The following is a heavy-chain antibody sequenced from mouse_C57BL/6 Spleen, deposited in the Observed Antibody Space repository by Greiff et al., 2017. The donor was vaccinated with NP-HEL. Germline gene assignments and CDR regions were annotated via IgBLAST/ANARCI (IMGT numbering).Heavy chain of an antibody. CDR1: GYTFTSYG. CDR2: IYPRSGNT. D-gene: IGHD1-1*01. Sequence: QVQLKQSGAELARPGASVKLSCKASGYTFTSYGISWVKQRTGQDLEWIGEIYPRSGNTYYNEKFKGKATLTADKSSSTAYMELRSLTSEDSAVYFCARNRDGSSLDYWGQGTTLTVSS. V-gene: IGHV1-81*01. CDR3: ARNRDGSSLDY. J-gene: IGHJ2*01.